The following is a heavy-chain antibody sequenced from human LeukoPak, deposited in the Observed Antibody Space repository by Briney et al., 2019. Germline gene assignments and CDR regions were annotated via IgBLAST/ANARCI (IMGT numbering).Heavy chain of an antibody. J-gene: IGHJ4*02. CDR2: IRSKAYGGTT. CDR3: TRVGPGATYYYDSSGHLDY. CDR1: GCSFGDYA. V-gene: IGHV3-49*04. Sequence: GGSLPLSCTASGCSFGDYAMSWVRQAPGKGLEWVGFIRSKAYGGTTEYAAFVKGRFTISRDDSESIAYLQMNSPNTEDTAVYYCTRVGPGATYYYDSSGHLDYWGQGTLVTVSS. D-gene: IGHD3-22*01.